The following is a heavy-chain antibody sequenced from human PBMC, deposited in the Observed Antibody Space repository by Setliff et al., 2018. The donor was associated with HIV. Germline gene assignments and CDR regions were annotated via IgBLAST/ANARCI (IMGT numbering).Heavy chain of an antibody. J-gene: IGHJ2*01. CDR1: GFTFSNYN. D-gene: IGHD7-27*01. CDR3: ATLLNWGPSHWYFDL. Sequence: GGSLRLSCAASGFTFSNYNMNWVRQAPGKGLEWVSSISSSSSYIYYADSMKGRFTISRDNAKNSLYLQMNSLRAEDTAVYYCATLLNWGPSHWYFDLWGRGTLVTVSS. CDR2: ISSSSSYI. V-gene: IGHV3-21*01.